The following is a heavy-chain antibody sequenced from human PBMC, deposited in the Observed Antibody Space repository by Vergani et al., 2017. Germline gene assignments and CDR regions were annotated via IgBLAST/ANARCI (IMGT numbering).Heavy chain of an antibody. CDR2: LRYDGSNE. Sequence: QVQLVESGGGVVQPGGSLRLSCAASGFSFSTYGMHWVRQAPGRGLEWVAFLRYDGSNEYYGDAVKGRFIISRDNSKNMLSLEMHSLRPEDTAVYYRANSYCSSLSCYAFYGMEVWGQGTTVTVSS. CDR1: GFSFSTYG. D-gene: IGHD2-2*01. J-gene: IGHJ6*02. V-gene: IGHV3-30*02. CDR3: ANSYCSSLSCYAFYGMEV.